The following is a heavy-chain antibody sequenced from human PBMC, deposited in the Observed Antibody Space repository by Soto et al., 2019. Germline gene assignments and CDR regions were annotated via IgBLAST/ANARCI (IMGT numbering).Heavy chain of an antibody. V-gene: IGHV3-33*01. D-gene: IGHD4-17*01. CDR3: ARVGGTVTSDY. J-gene: IGHJ4*02. CDR2: IYYDGSNK. CDR1: GFAFSAYG. Sequence: QVQLVESGGGVAQPGRSLRLSCAASGFAFSAYGMHWVRQAPGKGSEWVAMIYYDGSNKYYADSVKGRFTISRDNSKNTLYLQMSSLRAEDTALYYCARVGGTVTSDYWGQGTLVTVSS.